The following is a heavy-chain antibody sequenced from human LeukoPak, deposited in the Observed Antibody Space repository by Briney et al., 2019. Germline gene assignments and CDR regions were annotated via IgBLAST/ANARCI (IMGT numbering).Heavy chain of an antibody. Sequence: RASVKVSCKASGYTFTNYYMHWARQAPGQGLEWMGIINPSGGSASYAQKFQGRVTMTRDTSTSTVYMELSSLRSEDTALYYCTRGITMVRGALTSNWFDPSNWFDPWGQGTLVTVSS. V-gene: IGHV1-46*03. CDR3: TRGITMVRGALTSNWFDPSNWFDP. J-gene: IGHJ5*02. CDR2: INPSGGSA. D-gene: IGHD3-10*01. CDR1: GYTFTNYY.